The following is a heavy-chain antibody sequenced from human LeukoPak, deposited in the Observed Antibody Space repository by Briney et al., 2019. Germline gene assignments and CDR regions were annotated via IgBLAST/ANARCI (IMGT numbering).Heavy chain of an antibody. CDR3: ARGRDHYYGMDV. CDR2: ISSSGSI. V-gene: IGHV3-48*03. J-gene: IGHJ6*02. D-gene: IGHD2-15*01. Sequence: PGGSLRLSCAASGFTFSSYEMHWVRQAPGKGLEWISYISSSGSISYADSVKGRFTISRDNAKNSLYLQMNSLRVEDTAVYYGARGRDHYYGMDVWGQGTTVTVSS. CDR1: GFTFSSYE.